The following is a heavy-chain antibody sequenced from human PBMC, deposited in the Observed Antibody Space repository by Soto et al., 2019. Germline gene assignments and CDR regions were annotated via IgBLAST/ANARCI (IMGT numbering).Heavy chain of an antibody. CDR3: ARNPDLIAASSYYIDS. V-gene: IGHV4-59*08. D-gene: IGHD6-25*01. CDR1: GGSISTYY. J-gene: IGHJ4*02. CDR2: IYDSGST. Sequence: SETLSLTCTVSGGSISTYYWNWIRQPPGKGLEWVGNIYDSGSTNYNSSLTSRVTISVDASKNQFSLKLTSVTAADTAVYYCARNPDLIAASSYYIDSWGKGILVTVSS.